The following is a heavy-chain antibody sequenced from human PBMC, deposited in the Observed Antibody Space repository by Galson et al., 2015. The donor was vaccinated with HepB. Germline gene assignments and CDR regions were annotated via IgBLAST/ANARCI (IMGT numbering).Heavy chain of an antibody. J-gene: IGHJ2*01. V-gene: IGHV3-11*01. CDR3: ARVRRYGGNSSPGCWYFEV. CDR2: ISNSATTI. Sequence: SLRLSCAASGFTFSDYYMSWIRQTPGKGLEWVSYISNSATTIYYADSVKGRFTISRDNAMNSLDLQMNSLRADDTAVYYCARVRRYGGNSSPGCWYFEVWGRGTLVTVSS. D-gene: IGHD4-23*01. CDR1: GFTFSDYY.